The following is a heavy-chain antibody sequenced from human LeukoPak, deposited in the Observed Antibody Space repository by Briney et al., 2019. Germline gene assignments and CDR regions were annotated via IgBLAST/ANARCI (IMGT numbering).Heavy chain of an antibody. CDR1: GFPFSTFP. D-gene: IGHD6-19*01. V-gene: IGHV3-23*01. CDR2: ISGSGGST. Sequence: GGSLRLSCQASGFPFSTFPMSWVRQAPGKGLEWVSAISGSGGSTYYADSVKGRFTISRDNSKNTLYLQMNSLRAEDTAVYYCAKVVYSSGWYSYYFDYWGQGTLVTVSS. J-gene: IGHJ4*02. CDR3: AKVVYSSGWYSYYFDY.